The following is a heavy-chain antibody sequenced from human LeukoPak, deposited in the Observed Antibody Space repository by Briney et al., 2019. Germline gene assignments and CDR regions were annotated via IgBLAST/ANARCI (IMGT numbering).Heavy chain of an antibody. CDR1: GYTFTSYD. Sequence: GASVKVSCKASGYTFTSYDINWVRQAPGQRPEWMGRIIPIFGTANYAQKFQGRVTITTDESTSTAYMELSSLRSEDTAVYYCVRDPMTTNYFDYWGQGTLVTVSS. V-gene: IGHV1-69*05. D-gene: IGHD4-17*01. CDR3: VRDPMTTNYFDY. J-gene: IGHJ4*02. CDR2: IIPIFGTA.